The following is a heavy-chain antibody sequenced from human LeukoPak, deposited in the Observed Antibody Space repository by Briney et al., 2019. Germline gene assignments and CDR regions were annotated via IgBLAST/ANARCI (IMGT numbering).Heavy chain of an antibody. CDR3: ARDGFYDFWSGYDY. Sequence: SQTLSLTCTGSGGSISSGGYYWSWIRQPPGKGLEWIGYIYHSGSTYYNPSLKSRVTISVDRSKNQFSLKLSSVTAADTAVYYCARDGFYDFWSGYDYWGQGTLVTVSS. CDR2: IYHSGST. J-gene: IGHJ4*02. CDR1: GGSISSGGYY. V-gene: IGHV4-30-2*01. D-gene: IGHD3-3*01.